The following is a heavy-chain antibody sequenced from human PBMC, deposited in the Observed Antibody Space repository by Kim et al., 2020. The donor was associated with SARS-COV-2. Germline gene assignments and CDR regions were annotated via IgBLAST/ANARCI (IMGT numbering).Heavy chain of an antibody. V-gene: IGHV3-74*01. Sequence: GGSLRLSCAASGFTFSIYWMYWVRQAPGKGLVWLSRINNDGSDTTYADSVKGRLTISRDNAKNTLYLQINRLGAEDTAVYYCAREDYTNSWYTDYWGQGTLVTVSS. CDR1: GFTFSIYW. CDR3: AREDYTNSWYTDY. CDR2: INNDGSDT. D-gene: IGHD6-13*01. J-gene: IGHJ4*02.